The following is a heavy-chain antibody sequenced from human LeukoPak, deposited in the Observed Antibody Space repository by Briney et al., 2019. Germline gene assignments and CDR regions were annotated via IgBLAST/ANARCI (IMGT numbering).Heavy chain of an antibody. CDR3: VRDPTNTSGRYAYFDY. D-gene: IGHD6-19*01. CDR2: ISCYNGDT. V-gene: IGHV1-18*01. J-gene: IGHJ4*02. CDR1: GYTFNHHG. Sequence: ASVKVSCKASGYTFNHHGISWVRQAPGQGIEWMGWISCYNGDTHYGQRLQCRVTMSMDTSTSTEYMELTGLRSDDTAVYYCVRDPTNTSGRYAYFDYWGQGTLVTVSS.